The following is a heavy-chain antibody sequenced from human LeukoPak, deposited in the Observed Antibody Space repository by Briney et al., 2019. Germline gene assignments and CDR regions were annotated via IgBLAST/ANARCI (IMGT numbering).Heavy chain of an antibody. CDR2: IYTSGST. CDR3: ARFSVVLPRGDYGMDV. CDR1: GGSISSGSYY. D-gene: IGHD2-21*01. Sequence: PSQTLSLTCTVSGGSISSGSYYWSWIRQPAGKGLEWIGRIYTSGSTNYNPSLRSRVTISLDTSKNQFSLKLSSVTAADTAMYYCARFSVVLPRGDYGMDVWGKGTTVTVSS. V-gene: IGHV4-61*02. J-gene: IGHJ6*04.